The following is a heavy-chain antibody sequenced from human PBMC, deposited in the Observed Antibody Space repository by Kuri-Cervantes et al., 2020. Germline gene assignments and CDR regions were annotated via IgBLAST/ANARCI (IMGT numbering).Heavy chain of an antibody. D-gene: IGHD6-13*01. J-gene: IGHJ4*02. V-gene: IGHV4-4*08. CDR3: ARDISSRGSFDY. CDR1: GGSISSYY. Sequence: SETLSLTCTVSGGSISSYYWSWIRQPPGKGLEWIGYIYTSGSTNFNPSLKSRVTISVDKFKNQFSLKLSSVTAADTAVYYCARDISSRGSFDYWGQGTLVTVSS. CDR2: IYTSGST.